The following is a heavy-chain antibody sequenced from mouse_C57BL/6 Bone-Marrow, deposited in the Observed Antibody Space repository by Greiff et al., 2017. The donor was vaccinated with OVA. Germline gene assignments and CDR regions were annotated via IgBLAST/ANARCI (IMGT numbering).Heavy chain of an antibody. J-gene: IGHJ1*03. V-gene: IGHV2-6-1*01. CDR3: ARHGRSYGYWYFDV. CDR2: IWSDGST. D-gene: IGHD1-1*01. Sequence: VQLVESGPGLVAPSQSLSITCTVSGFSLTSYGVHWVRQPPGKGLEWLVVIWSDGSTTYNSALKSRLSISKDNSKSQVFLKMNSLQTDDTAMDYCARHGRSYGYWYFDVWGTGTTVTVSS. CDR1: GFSLTSYG.